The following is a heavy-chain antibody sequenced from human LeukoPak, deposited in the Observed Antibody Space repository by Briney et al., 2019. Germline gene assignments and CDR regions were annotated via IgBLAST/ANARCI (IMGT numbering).Heavy chain of an antibody. J-gene: IGHJ3*02. V-gene: IGHV1-18*01. CDR3: ARGTWYYDSSGYYSDDAFDI. Sequence: ASVKVSCKASGYTFTTYGISWVRQAPGQGLEWMGWISGYNGNTNYAQKFQGRVTMTTDTSTTTAYMELSGLRSDDTAVYYCARGTWYYDSSGYYSDDAFDIWGQGTMVTVSS. CDR2: ISGYNGNT. CDR1: GYTFTTYG. D-gene: IGHD3-22*01.